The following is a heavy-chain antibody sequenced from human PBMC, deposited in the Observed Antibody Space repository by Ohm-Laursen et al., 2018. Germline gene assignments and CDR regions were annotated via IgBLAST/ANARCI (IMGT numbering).Heavy chain of an antibody. CDR1: GFTLSSYD. V-gene: IGHV3-21*01. Sequence: SLRLSCSASGFTLSSYDINWVRQAPGKGLEWFSYISETGSHIYDADSMRGRFTVARDNAKNLLYLQLNSLRVEDTAVYYCARDSSRRAREGGMDVWGQGTMVTVSS. J-gene: IGHJ6*02. CDR2: ISETGSHI. D-gene: IGHD6-6*01. CDR3: ARDSSRRAREGGMDV.